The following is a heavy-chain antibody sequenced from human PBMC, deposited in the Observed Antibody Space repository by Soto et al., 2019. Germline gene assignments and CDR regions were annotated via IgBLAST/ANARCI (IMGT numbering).Heavy chain of an antibody. CDR1: GGTFSSYT. CDR2: IIPIHGIA. CDR3: ASSRAAAGHYYYYYYGMDV. Sequence: GASVKVSCKASGGTFSSYTISWVRQAPGQGLEWMGRIIPIHGIANYAQKFQGRVTITADKSTSTAFMELSSLRSEDTAVFFFASSRAAAGHYYYYYYGMDVWGQGTTVTVSS. D-gene: IGHD6-13*01. V-gene: IGHV1-69*02. J-gene: IGHJ6*02.